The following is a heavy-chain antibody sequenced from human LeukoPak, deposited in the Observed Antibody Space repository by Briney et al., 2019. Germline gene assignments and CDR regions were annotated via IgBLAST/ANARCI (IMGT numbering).Heavy chain of an antibody. CDR2: ISSSGSTI. V-gene: IGHV3-11*01. CDR3: ARAYTAMAPLYHFDY. CDR1: GFTFSDYY. J-gene: IGHJ4*02. Sequence: PGGSLRLSCAASGFTFSDYYMSWIRQAPGKGLEWVSYISSSGSTIYYADSVKGRFTISRDNAKNSLYLQMNSLRAEDTAVYYCARAYTAMAPLYHFDYWGQGTLVTVSS. D-gene: IGHD5-18*01.